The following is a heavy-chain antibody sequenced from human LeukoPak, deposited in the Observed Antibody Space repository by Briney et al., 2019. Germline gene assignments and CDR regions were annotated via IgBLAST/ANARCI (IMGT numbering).Heavy chain of an antibody. CDR1: GRSLSGYC. CDR2: INHSGST. J-gene: IGHJ4*02. Sequence: SQSLSLTWAVYGRSLSGYCCGWISPPPGDGLGWIGEINHSGSTNYNPSLKSRVTISVDTSKNQFSLKLSSVTAADTAVYYCAFYDTLTGYFGYWGQGTLVTVSS. V-gene: IGHV4-34*01. CDR3: AFYDTLTGYFGY. D-gene: IGHD3-9*01.